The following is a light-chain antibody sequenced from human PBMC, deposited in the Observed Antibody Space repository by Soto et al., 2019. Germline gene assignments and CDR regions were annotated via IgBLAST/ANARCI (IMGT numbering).Light chain of an antibody. CDR2: DVS. J-gene: IGLJ2*01. Sequence: QSALTQPASVSGSPGQSITISCTGTSSDVGGYNYVSWYQQHPGKAPKLMIYDVSNRPSGVSNRFSGSKSGNTASLTISGHQAEDEADYYCSSYTSSSTLEGGVFAGGTKLTVL. CDR1: SSDVGGYNY. CDR3: SSYTSSSTLEGGV. V-gene: IGLV2-14*01.